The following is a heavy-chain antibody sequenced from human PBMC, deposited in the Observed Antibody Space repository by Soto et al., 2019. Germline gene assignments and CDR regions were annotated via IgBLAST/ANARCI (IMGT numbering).Heavy chain of an antibody. CDR2: ISDSGAST. D-gene: IGHD5-12*01. V-gene: IGHV3-23*01. CDR3: AKGRYSGYPGWFDP. CDR1: GFAFSSYA. Sequence: PGGSLRLSCAASGFAFSSYAISWVRQAPGKGLGWVSAISDSGASTYYADSVKGRFIITRDNSKNTLYLQMNSLRAEDTAVYYCAKGRYSGYPGWFDPWGQGTLVTVSS. J-gene: IGHJ5*02.